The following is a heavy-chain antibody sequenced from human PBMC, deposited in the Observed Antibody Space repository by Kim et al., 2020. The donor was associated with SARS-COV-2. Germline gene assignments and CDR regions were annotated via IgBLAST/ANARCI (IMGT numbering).Heavy chain of an antibody. Sequence: SVKVSCKASGFTFTSSAMQWVRQARGQRLEWIGWIVVGSGNTNYAQKFQERVTITRDMSTSTAYMELSSLRSEDTAVYYCAADDRDITMVRGVYYYYGMDVWGQGTTVTVSS. V-gene: IGHV1-58*02. CDR2: IVVGSGNT. CDR1: GFTFTSSA. CDR3: AADDRDITMVRGVYYYYGMDV. J-gene: IGHJ6*02. D-gene: IGHD3-10*01.